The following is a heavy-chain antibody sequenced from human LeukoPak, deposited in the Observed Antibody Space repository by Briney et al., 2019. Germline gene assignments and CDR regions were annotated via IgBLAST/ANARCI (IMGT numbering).Heavy chain of an antibody. J-gene: IGHJ4*02. CDR1: GFTFSDYY. V-gene: IGHV3-11*01. CDR3: AKDRITMIVVVITLDY. D-gene: IGHD3-22*01. CDR2: ISSSGSTI. Sequence: PGGSLRLSCAASGFTFSDYYMSWIRQAPGKGLEWVSYISSSGSTIYSADSVKGRFTISRDNAKNSLYLQMNSLRAEDTAVYYCAKDRITMIVVVITLDYWGQGTLVTVSS.